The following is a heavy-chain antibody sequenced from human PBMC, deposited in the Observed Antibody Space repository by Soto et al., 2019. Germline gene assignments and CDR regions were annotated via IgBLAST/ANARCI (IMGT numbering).Heavy chain of an antibody. CDR3: ARGLVTIFEYWFDP. CDR2: IYYSGST. CDR1: GGSISSYY. V-gene: IGHV4-59*01. D-gene: IGHD3-3*01. Sequence: PSETLSLTCTVSGGSISSYYWSWIRQPPGKGLEWIGYIYYSGSTNYNPSLKSRVTISVDTSKNQFSLKLSSVTAADTAVYYCARGLVTIFEYWFDPWGQGTLVTVSS. J-gene: IGHJ5*02.